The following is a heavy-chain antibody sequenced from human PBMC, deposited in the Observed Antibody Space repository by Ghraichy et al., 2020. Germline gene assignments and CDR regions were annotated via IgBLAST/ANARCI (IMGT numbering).Heavy chain of an antibody. CDR1: GFTFSNYG. Sequence: GGSLRLSCAASGFTFSNYGMHWVRQAPGKGLEWVAVISYDGINKYYTGSVKGRFTISRDSSKDTLFLQMDSLRAEDTAVYFCARGGDHDYFGSGRYYDLWRKGTLVTVSS. V-gene: IGHV3-30*19. D-gene: IGHD3-10*01. CDR3: ARGGDHDYFGSGRYYDL. CDR2: ISYDGINK. J-gene: IGHJ5*02.